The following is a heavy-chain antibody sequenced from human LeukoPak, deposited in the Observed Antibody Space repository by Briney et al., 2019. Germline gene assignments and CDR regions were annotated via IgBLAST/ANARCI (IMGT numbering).Heavy chain of an antibody. CDR1: GVSISSGDYY. J-gene: IGHJ5*02. CDR2: VYYSGST. Sequence: SETLSLTCTVSGVSISSGDYYWGWIRQPPGKGLEWIGYVYYSGSTYYNRARKTRITKSMDKAKNGFSLTLSSVTAADTAVYFCARAPHYGSGSDPWGQGTLVTVSS. D-gene: IGHD3-10*01. CDR3: ARAPHYGSGSDP. V-gene: IGHV4-30-4*01.